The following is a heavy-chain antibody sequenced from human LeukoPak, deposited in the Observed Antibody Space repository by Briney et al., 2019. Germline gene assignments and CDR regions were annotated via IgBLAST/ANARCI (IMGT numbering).Heavy chain of an antibody. Sequence: PGGSLRLSCAASGLSFRNYWMGWVRQAPGKGLEWVANIKHDGSEIYYVDSVEGRFTISRDTAKDSLYLQMNSLRVEDTAVYYCAKDMRGSGFNWFDPWGQGTLVTVSS. D-gene: IGHD3-10*01. J-gene: IGHJ5*02. V-gene: IGHV3-7*01. CDR1: GLSFRNYW. CDR2: IKHDGSEI. CDR3: AKDMRGSGFNWFDP.